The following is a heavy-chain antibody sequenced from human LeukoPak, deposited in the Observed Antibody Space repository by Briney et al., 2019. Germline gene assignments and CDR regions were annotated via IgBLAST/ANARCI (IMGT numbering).Heavy chain of an antibody. J-gene: IGHJ6*02. V-gene: IGHV4-59*01. D-gene: IGHD4-17*01. CDR3: AREDPQTTVPEGLDV. Sequence: PSETLSLTCTVSGGSISNYYWSWIRQPPGKGKEWIGYISTSGSTNSNPSLKSRVTMSVDMSKNQFSLKLSSVTAADTAVYYCAREDPQTTVPEGLDVWGQGTTVTVSS. CDR2: ISTSGST. CDR1: GGSISNYY.